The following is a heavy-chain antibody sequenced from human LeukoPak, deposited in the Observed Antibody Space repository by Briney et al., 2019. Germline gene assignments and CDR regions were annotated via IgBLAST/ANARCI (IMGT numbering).Heavy chain of an antibody. Sequence: SETLSLTCTASGGSISSYYWSWIRQPPGKGLGWIGYIYYSGSTNYNPSLKSRVTMSVDTSKNQFSLKLSSVTAADTAVYYCARDRGTWNDDGFDYWGQGTLVTVSS. D-gene: IGHD1-1*01. CDR3: ARDRGTWNDDGFDY. J-gene: IGHJ4*02. CDR2: IYYSGST. CDR1: GGSISSYY. V-gene: IGHV4-59*12.